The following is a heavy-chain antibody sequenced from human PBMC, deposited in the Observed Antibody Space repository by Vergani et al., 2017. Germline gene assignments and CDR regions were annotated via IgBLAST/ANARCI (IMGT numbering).Heavy chain of an antibody. CDR2: ISYDGSNK. CDR3: ARDLGSGWFFDY. V-gene: IGHV3-30-3*01. J-gene: IGHJ4*02. D-gene: IGHD6-19*01. Sequence: QVQLVESGGGVVQPGRSLRLSCAASGFTFSSYAMHWVRPAPGKGLEWVAVISYDGSNKYYADSVKGRFTISRDNSKNTLYLQMNSLRAEDTAVYYCARDLGSGWFFDYWGQGTLVTVSS. CDR1: GFTFSSYA.